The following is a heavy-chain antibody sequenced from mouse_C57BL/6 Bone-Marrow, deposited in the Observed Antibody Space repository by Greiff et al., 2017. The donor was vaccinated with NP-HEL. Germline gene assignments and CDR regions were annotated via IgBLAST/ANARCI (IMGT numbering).Heavy chain of an antibody. J-gene: IGHJ3*01. D-gene: IGHD2-4*01. Sequence: EVMLVESGGGLVKPGGSLKLSCAASGFTFSSYAMSWVRQTPEKRLEWVATISDGGSYTYYPDNVKGRFTISRDNAKNNLYLQMSHLKSEDTAMYYCARGDDYLAWFAYWAKGLWSLSLQ. CDR3: ARGDDYLAWFAY. CDR2: ISDGGSYT. CDR1: GFTFSSYA. V-gene: IGHV5-4*03.